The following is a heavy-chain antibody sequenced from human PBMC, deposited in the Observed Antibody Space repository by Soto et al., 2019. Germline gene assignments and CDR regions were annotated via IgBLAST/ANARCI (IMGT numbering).Heavy chain of an antibody. CDR1: GFSFSIFA. V-gene: IGHV3-23*01. CDR2: ITGSGREG. Sequence: PGGSLRLSCVASGFSFSIFAMSWFPQAPGRGLEWVSRITGSGREGYYADSVRGRFTISRDNSRNTLLLQMNSLRDDDTAVYFCAKDLSECDDFGDDWDPFDSWGRGTEVTVSS. D-gene: IGHD4-17*01. J-gene: IGHJ4*02. CDR3: AKDLSECDDFGDDWDPFDS.